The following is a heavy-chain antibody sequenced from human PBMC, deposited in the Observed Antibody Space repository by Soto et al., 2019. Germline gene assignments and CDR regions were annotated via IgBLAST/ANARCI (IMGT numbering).Heavy chain of an antibody. CDR2: ISSSSSYI. CDR1: GFTFSSYS. V-gene: IGHV3-21*01. D-gene: IGHD1-1*01. Sequence: GGSLRLSCAASGFTFSSYSMNWVLQAPGKGLEWVSSISSSSSYIYYADSVKGRFTISRDNAKNSLYLQMNSLRAEDTAVYYCARDPRYPGAFDIWGQGTMVTVSS. J-gene: IGHJ3*02. CDR3: ARDPRYPGAFDI.